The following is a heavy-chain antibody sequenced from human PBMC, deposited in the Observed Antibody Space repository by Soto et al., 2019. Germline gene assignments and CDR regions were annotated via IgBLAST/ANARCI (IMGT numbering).Heavy chain of an antibody. CDR3: ARNRRSYSYGSPDAFDI. CDR1: GYTFTSYG. J-gene: IGHJ3*02. D-gene: IGHD5-18*01. Sequence: ASVKVSCKASGYTFTSYGISWVRQAPGQGLEWMGWISAYNGNTNYAQKLQGRVTMTTDTSTSTAYMELRSLRSDDTAVYYCARNRRSYSYGSPDAFDIWGQGTMVTVSS. CDR2: ISAYNGNT. V-gene: IGHV1-18*01.